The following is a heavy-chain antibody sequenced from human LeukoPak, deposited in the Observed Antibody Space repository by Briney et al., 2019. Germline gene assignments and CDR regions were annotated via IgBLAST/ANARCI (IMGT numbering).Heavy chain of an antibody. Sequence: GGSLRLSCATSGFTFTTYWMHWVRQAPGKGLEWVAFIRYDGSNKYYGDSVKGRFIISSDTSKNTLYLQMNGLRAEDTALYYCAKEDGSGSYPGYWGQGTLVTVSS. CDR1: GFTFTTYW. CDR2: IRYDGSNK. J-gene: IGHJ4*02. V-gene: IGHV3-30*02. D-gene: IGHD3-10*01. CDR3: AKEDGSGSYPGY.